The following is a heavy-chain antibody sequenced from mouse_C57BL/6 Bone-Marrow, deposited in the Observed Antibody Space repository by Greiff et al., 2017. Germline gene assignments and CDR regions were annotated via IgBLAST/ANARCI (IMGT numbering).Heavy chain of an antibody. Sequence: EVKLMESGGDLVKPGGSLKLSCAASGFTFSSYGMSWVRQTPDKRLEWVATISSGGSYTYYPDSVKGRFTISRDNAKNFLYLQMSSLKSEDAAMYYCTRRRDYDRDYAMDYWGQGTSGTVSS. CDR1: GFTFSSYG. V-gene: IGHV5-6*02. D-gene: IGHD2-4*01. CDR2: ISSGGSYT. CDR3: TRRRDYDRDYAMDY. J-gene: IGHJ4*01.